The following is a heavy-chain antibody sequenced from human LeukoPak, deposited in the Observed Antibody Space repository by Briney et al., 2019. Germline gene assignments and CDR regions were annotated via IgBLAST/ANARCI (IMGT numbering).Heavy chain of an antibody. J-gene: IGHJ4*02. D-gene: IGHD3-3*01. CDR2: IKQDGSQE. Sequence: PGGSLRLSCAASRFTLSTYWMSWVRQAPGKGLEWVAHIKQDGSQEYYVDSVKGRFTITRDSAKNSLYLQMNSLRAEDTAVYYCAREVPYDSWSGPHYSDYWGQGTLVTVSS. V-gene: IGHV3-7*01. CDR1: RFTLSTYW. CDR3: AREVPYDSWSGPHYSDY.